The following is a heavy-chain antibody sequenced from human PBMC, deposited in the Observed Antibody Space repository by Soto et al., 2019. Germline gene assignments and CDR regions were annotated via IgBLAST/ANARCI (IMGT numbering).Heavy chain of an antibody. V-gene: IGHV3-23*01. CDR3: AKAGSSGYYYWFDP. D-gene: IGHD3-22*01. J-gene: IGHJ5*02. CDR2: ISGSGGST. CDR1: GFTFSSYA. Sequence: GGSLRLSCAACGFTFSSYAMSWVRQAPGKGLEWVSAISGSGGSTYYADSVKGRFTISRDNSKNTLYLQMNSLRAEDTAVYYRAKAGSSGYYYWFDPWGQGTLVTVSS.